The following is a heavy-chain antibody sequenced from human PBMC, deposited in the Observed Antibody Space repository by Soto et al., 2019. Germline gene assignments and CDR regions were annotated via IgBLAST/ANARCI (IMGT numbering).Heavy chain of an antibody. Sequence: HPGGSLRLSCAASGFTFSSYEMNWVRQAPGKGLEWVSYISSSGSTIYYADSVKGRFTISRDNAKNSLYLQMNSLRAEDTAVYYCARAGSSWYGNWFDPWGQGTLVTVSS. CDR2: ISSSGSTI. CDR1: GFTFSSYE. D-gene: IGHD6-13*01. CDR3: ARAGSSWYGNWFDP. J-gene: IGHJ5*02. V-gene: IGHV3-48*03.